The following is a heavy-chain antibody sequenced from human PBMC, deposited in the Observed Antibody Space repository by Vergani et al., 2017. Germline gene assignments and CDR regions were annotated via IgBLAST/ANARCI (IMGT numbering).Heavy chain of an antibody. CDR3: AREATILSFGYYFDY. V-gene: IGHV1-69*01. CDR1: GGTFSSYA. J-gene: IGHJ4*02. D-gene: IGHD5-24*01. CDR2: IIPIFGTA. Sequence: QVQLVQSGAEVKKPGSSVKVSCKASGGTFSSYAISWVRQAPGQGLEWMGGIIPIFGTANYAQKFQGRVTLTADESTSTAYMELSSLRAEDTAVYYCAREATILSFGYYFDYLGEGTLVTVSS.